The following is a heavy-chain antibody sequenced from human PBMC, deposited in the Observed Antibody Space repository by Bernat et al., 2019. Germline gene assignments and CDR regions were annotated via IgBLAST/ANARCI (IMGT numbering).Heavy chain of an antibody. V-gene: IGHV4-38-2*02. J-gene: IGHJ5*02. CDR2: IYHSGST. CDR1: GYSISSGYY. D-gene: IGHD1-7*01. Sequence: QVQLQESGPGLVKPSETLSLTCAVSGYSISSGYYWGWIRQPPGKGLEWIGSIYHSGSTYYNPSLKIRVTISVDSSKNQFSLKLSSVTAADTAVYYCARDEGGVTGTTSVDPWGEGTLVTVSS. CDR3: ARDEGGVTGTTSVDP.